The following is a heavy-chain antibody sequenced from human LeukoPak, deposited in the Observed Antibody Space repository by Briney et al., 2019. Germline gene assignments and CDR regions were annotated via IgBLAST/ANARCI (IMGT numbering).Heavy chain of an antibody. J-gene: IGHJ3*02. Sequence: GASVKVSCKASGYTFTSYDINWVRQATGQGLEWMGWMNPNSGNTGYAQKFQGRVTMTRNTSISSAYMELSSLRSEDTAVYYCATTSKDSSVGGDAFDIWGQGTMVTVSS. CDR2: MNPNSGNT. V-gene: IGHV1-8*01. CDR1: GYTFTSYD. D-gene: IGHD3-22*01. CDR3: ATTSKDSSVGGDAFDI.